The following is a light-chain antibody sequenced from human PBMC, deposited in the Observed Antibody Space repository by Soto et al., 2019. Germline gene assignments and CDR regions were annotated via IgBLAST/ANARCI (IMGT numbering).Light chain of an antibody. CDR2: GNS. Sequence: QSVLTQPTSVSGAPGQRVTISCTGSSSNIGAGSDVHWYQQLPGTAPKLLIYGNSNRPSGVPDRFSGSKSGTSASLAITGLQAEDEADYYCQSYDSSLSGVVFGGGTKLTVL. CDR3: QSYDSSLSGVV. J-gene: IGLJ2*01. CDR1: SSNIGAGSD. V-gene: IGLV1-40*01.